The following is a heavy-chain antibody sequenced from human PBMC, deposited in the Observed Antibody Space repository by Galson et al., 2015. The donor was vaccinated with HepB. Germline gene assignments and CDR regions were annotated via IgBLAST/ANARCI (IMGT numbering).Heavy chain of an antibody. CDR3: ARDQDGYRPFDY. CDR1: GYSISSGYY. Sequence: LSLTCTVSGYSISSGYYWGWIRQPPGKGLEWIGSIYHSGSTYYNPSLKSRVTISVDTSKNQFSLKLSSVTAADTAVYYCARDQDGYRPFDYWGQGTLVTVSS. J-gene: IGHJ4*02. V-gene: IGHV4-38-2*02. D-gene: IGHD5-24*01. CDR2: IYHSGST.